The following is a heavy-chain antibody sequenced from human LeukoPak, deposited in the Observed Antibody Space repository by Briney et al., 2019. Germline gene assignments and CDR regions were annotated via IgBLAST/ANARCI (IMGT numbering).Heavy chain of an antibody. CDR1: GFTFSSYA. Sequence: GGSLRLSCAASGFTFSSYAMHWVRQAPGKGLEWVAVISYDGSNKYYADSVKGRFTISRDNAKNSLYLEMNSLRVEDTAVYYCARRGYRLIVVVTAFDYWGQGTLVTVSS. CDR2: ISYDGSNK. CDR3: ARRGYRLIVVVTAFDY. J-gene: IGHJ4*02. D-gene: IGHD2-21*02. V-gene: IGHV3-30-3*01.